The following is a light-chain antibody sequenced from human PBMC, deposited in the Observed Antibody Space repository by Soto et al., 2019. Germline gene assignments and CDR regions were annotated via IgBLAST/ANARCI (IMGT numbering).Light chain of an antibody. CDR1: QSVSSS. J-gene: IGKJ1*01. Sequence: EIVVTQSPATLSVSPGERVTPSCRASQSVSSSLAWYQQRPGQAPRLLIYDTSTRAAGIAARFSGSGSGTEFTLTISSLQSEDSAVYYCQQYVHWPPGAFGQGTTVEIK. CDR2: DTS. CDR3: QQYVHWPPGA. V-gene: IGKV3-15*01.